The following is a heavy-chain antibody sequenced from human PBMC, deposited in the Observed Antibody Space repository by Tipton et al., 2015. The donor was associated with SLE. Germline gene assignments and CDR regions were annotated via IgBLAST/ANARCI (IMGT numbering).Heavy chain of an antibody. V-gene: IGHV3-74*01. CDR1: GFTFSIHW. Sequence: SLRLSCAVSGFTFSIHWMHWVRQAPGKGLVWVSRISSDGRTTNYADFVKGRFTISRDNAKNTLYLHMNSLRTEDMAVYYCARGSYIAPSTMMQGMLSYWGQGTLVTVSA. D-gene: IGHD3-22*01. CDR3: ARGSYIAPSTMMQGMLSY. CDR2: ISSDGRTT. J-gene: IGHJ4*02.